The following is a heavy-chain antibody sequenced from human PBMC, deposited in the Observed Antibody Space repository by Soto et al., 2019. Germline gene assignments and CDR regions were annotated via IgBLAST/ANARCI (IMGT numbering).Heavy chain of an antibody. CDR2: FAGNFVTI. J-gene: IGHJ4*02. D-gene: IGHD1-26*01. Sequence: EVQLLESGGGLVQPGGSLTLSCAASGFTFSNHLIHWVRRAPGEGLEWVSGFAGNFVTILYADSVKGRFTISRDNSKNTSDLQMNNLRAEDTAIYYCVREGRLGVEGFDVWGQGRLVTVSS. CDR1: GFTFSNHL. V-gene: IGHV3-23*01. CDR3: VREGRLGVEGFDV.